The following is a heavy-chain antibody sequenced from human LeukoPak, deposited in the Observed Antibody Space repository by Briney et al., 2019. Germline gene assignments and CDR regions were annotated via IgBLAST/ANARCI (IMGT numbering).Heavy chain of an antibody. D-gene: IGHD6-6*01. CDR3: AKVWRYSSSSGLAFDY. Sequence: PSETLSLTCTVSGGSIRSYYWSWIRQPPGKELEWIGYIYYSGSTNYNPSLKSRVTISVDTSKNHFSLKLSSVTAADTAVYYCAKVWRYSSSSGLAFDYWGQGTLVTVSS. V-gene: IGHV4-59*01. CDR2: IYYSGST. CDR1: GGSIRSYY. J-gene: IGHJ4*02.